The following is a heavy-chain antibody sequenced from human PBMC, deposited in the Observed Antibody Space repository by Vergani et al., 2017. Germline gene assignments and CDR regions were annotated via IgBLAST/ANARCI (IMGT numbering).Heavy chain of an antibody. Sequence: QVQLVESGGGVVQPGRSLRLSCAASGFTFGDHGIHWVRRAPGKGLEWVALISYDGTNKYYTNSVRGRFTISRDNSKSTLFLQMNSLRVEDMAVYYCARGYSTNSICRGKVDSWGQGTLVTVSS. CDR1: GFTFGDHG. D-gene: IGHD2-8*01. J-gene: IGHJ4*02. CDR3: ARGYSTNSICRGKVDS. V-gene: IGHV3-30-3*01. CDR2: ISYDGTNK.